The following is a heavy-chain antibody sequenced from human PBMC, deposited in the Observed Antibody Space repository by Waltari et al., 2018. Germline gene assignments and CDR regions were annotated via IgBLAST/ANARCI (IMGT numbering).Heavy chain of an antibody. J-gene: IGHJ4*02. D-gene: IGHD2-2*01. CDR2: IYYSGST. V-gene: IGHV4-30-4*08. Sequence: QVQLQESGPGLVKPAQTLSLPCTVSGGSIRSGDYYWIWIRQPPGKGLEWIGYIYYSGSTYYNPSLKSRVTISVDTSKNQFSLKLSSVTAADTAVYYCARDSSTSPFDYWGQGTLVTVSS. CDR1: GGSIRSGDYY. CDR3: ARDSSTSPFDY.